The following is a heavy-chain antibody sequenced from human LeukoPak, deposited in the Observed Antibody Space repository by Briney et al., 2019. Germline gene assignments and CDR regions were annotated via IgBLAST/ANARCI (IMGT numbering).Heavy chain of an antibody. J-gene: IGHJ4*02. CDR3: ARTDTMVRGVIKDS. V-gene: IGHV4-39*01. D-gene: IGHD3-10*01. Sequence: PSETLSLTCTVSGGSISSSSYYWGWIRQAPGKGLEWIGSIYYSGSTYYNPSLKSRVTISVDTSKNQFSLKLSSVTAADTAVYYCARTDTMVRGVIKDSWGQGTLVTVSS. CDR2: IYYSGST. CDR1: GGSISSSSYY.